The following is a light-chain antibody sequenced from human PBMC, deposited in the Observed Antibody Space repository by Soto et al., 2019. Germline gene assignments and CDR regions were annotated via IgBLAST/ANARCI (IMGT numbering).Light chain of an antibody. CDR1: NSDVGSYNL. Sequence: QSVLTQPASVSGSPGQSKTISCTGTNSDVGSYNLVSWYQQHPGKAPKLMIYEVSNRPSGVSNRFSGSKSGNTASVTISGLQAEDEADYYCSSYTSTNTQVFGTGTKVTVL. J-gene: IGLJ1*01. CDR2: EVS. CDR3: SSYTSTNTQV. V-gene: IGLV2-14*02.